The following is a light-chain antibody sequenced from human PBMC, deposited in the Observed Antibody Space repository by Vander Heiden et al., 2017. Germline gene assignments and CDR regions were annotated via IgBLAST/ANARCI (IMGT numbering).Light chain of an antibody. V-gene: IGKV1-39*01. J-gene: IGKJ2*01. CDR2: RAS. CDR3: HQTYSSPYT. Sequence: DIQVTQSPSSLSASIGDRVTITCRASQNIRINLNWYQQKPGKAPKLLIYRASNLQSGVPSTFSGSGSGTDFTLTITSLQPEDFATYFWHQTYSSPYTFGQGTKLEI. CDR1: QNIRIN.